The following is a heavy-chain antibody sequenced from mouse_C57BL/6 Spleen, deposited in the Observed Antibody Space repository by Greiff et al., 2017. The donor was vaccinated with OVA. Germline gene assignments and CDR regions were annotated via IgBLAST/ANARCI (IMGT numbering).Heavy chain of an antibody. Sequence: VQLQQPGAELVMPGASVKLSCKASGYTFTSYWMHWVKQRPGQGLEWIGEIDPSDSYTNYNQKFKGKSTLTVDKSSSTAYMQLSSLTSEDSAVYYCARSQLTGPLDYWGQGTTLTVSS. CDR1: GYTFTSYW. CDR3: ARSQLTGPLDY. J-gene: IGHJ2*01. CDR2: IDPSDSYT. V-gene: IGHV1-69*01. D-gene: IGHD4-1*01.